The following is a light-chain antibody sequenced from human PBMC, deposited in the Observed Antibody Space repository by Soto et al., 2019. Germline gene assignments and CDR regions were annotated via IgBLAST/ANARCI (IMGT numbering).Light chain of an antibody. CDR1: QSVSSSY. J-gene: IGKJ1*01. Sequence: EIVLTQSPGTLSLSPGERATLSCRASQSVSSSYLAWYQQKPGQAPRPLIYGASSRAIGIPDRFSGSWSGTDFPLTISRLEPEDFAVYYCQQYGSSPLTFGQGNKVEIK. V-gene: IGKV3-20*01. CDR2: GAS. CDR3: QQYGSSPLT.